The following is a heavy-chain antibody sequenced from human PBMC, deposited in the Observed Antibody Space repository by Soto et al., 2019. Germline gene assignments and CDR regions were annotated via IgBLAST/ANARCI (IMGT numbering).Heavy chain of an antibody. CDR1: GFSVSNNY. Sequence: PGGSLRLSCAASGFSVSNNYMTWVRQAPGKGLEWVSIIYSGGSTYYSESVKGRTTISRDTSKNIVFLQVNSLRAEDTAVYFCARATRYFGSFDSWGQGTLVTVSS. V-gene: IGHV3-53*01. J-gene: IGHJ4*02. CDR2: IYSGGST. D-gene: IGHD3-3*01. CDR3: ARATRYFGSFDS.